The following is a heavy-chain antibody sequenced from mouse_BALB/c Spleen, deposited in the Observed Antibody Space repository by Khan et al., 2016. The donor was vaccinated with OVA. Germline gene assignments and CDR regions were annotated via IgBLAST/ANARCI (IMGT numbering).Heavy chain of an antibody. V-gene: IGHV1S136*01. D-gene: IGHD1-2*01. CDR2: INPYNGGT. CDR1: GYTFTNYV. CDR3: AGRNWTAYYFDY. Sequence: VQLQQSGPELVKPGASVKMSCKASGYTFTNYVLHWVKQKPGQGLEWIGYINPYNGGTKYNEKFKGKATLASDKSSITAYMELSSLTSEDSAVYYCAGRNWTAYYFDYWGQGTTLTLSS. J-gene: IGHJ2*01.